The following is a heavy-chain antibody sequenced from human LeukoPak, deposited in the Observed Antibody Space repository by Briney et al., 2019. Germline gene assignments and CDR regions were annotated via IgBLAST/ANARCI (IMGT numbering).Heavy chain of an antibody. J-gene: IGHJ3*02. V-gene: IGHV4-59*01. D-gene: IGHD3-10*01. CDR1: GGSISGYY. CDR3: ARDNGVGAFDI. CDR2: IYYSGST. Sequence: KTSETLSLTCTVSGGSISGYYWSWIRQPPGKGLEWIGYIYYSGSTNYNPSLKSRVTISVDTSKNQFSLKLSSVTAADTAVYYCARDNGVGAFDIWGQGTMVTVSS.